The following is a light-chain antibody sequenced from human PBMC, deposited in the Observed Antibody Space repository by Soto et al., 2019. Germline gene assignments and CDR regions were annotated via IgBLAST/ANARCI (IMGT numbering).Light chain of an antibody. V-gene: IGLV6-57*01. Sequence: NFMLTQPHSVSESPGKTVTISCTRSSGSIASNYVQWYQQRPGSSPTTVIYEDNQRPSGVPDRFSGSIDSSSNSASLSISGLKTEDEADYSCQYYDSSNQVVLGGGTKLTVL. CDR1: SGSIASNY. J-gene: IGLJ2*01. CDR3: QYYDSSNQVV. CDR2: EDN.